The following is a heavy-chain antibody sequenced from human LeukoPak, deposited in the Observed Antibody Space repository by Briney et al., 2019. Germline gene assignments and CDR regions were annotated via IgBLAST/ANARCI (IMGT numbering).Heavy chain of an antibody. V-gene: IGHV1-2*04. CDR2: INPNSGGT. CDR1: GYTFTGYY. Sequence: GASVKVSCKASGYTFTGYYMHWVRQAPGQGLEWMGWINPNSGGTNYAQKFQGWVTMTRDTSISTAYMELSRLRSDDTAAYYCARGRLAVAGALDAFDIWGQGTMVTVSS. D-gene: IGHD6-19*01. CDR3: ARGRLAVAGALDAFDI. J-gene: IGHJ3*02.